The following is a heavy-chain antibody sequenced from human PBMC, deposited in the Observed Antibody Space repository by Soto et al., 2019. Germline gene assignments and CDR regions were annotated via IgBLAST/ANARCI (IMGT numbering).Heavy chain of an antibody. J-gene: IGHJ6*02. Sequence: ASVKVSCKASGGTFSSYTISWVRQAPGQGLEWMGRIIPILGIANYAQKFQGRVTITADKSTSTAYMELSSLRSEDTAVYYCARHGGYYDSSGSSGGDYYYYGMDVWG. V-gene: IGHV1-69*02. CDR1: GGTFSSYT. CDR2: IIPILGIA. CDR3: ARHGGYYDSSGSSGGDYYYYGMDV. D-gene: IGHD3-22*01.